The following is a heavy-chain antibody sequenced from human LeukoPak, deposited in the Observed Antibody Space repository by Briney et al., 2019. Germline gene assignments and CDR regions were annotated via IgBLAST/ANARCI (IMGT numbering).Heavy chain of an antibody. CDR2: IIPIFGTA. CDR3: ARGPIYSSGWYLPKYNWFDP. CDR1: GGTFSSYA. Sequence: SVTVSCKASGGTFSSYAISWVRQAPGQGLEWMGGIIPIFGTANYAQKFQGRVTITADESTSTAYMELSSLRSEDTAVYYCARGPIYSSGWYLPKYNWFDPWGQGTLVTVSS. D-gene: IGHD6-19*01. V-gene: IGHV1-69*13. J-gene: IGHJ5*02.